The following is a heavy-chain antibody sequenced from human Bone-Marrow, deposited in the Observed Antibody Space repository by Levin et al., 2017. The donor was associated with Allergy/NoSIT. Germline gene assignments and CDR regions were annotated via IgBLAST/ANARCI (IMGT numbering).Heavy chain of an antibody. CDR1: GFSISNYA. Sequence: GGSLRLSCAASGFSISNYALHWVRQTPGRGLEWLAVISHDGSNTYYADSVKGRFTVSRDNGKNTVYVQMNRLIADEDTAIYYCASANEVIIHYFYGMDVWGQGTTVTVSS. V-gene: IGHV3-30*04. D-gene: IGHD3-3*01. CDR2: ISHDGSNT. J-gene: IGHJ6*02. CDR3: ASANEVIIHYFYGMDV.